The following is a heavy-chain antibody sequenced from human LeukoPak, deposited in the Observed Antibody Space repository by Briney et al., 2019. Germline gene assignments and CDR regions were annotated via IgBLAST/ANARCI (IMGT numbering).Heavy chain of an antibody. Sequence: SETLSLTCTVSGGSISSYYWSWIRQPPGKGLEWIGYIYYSGSTNYNPSLKSRVTISVDTSKNQFSLKLSSVTAADTAVYYCARLMYSSSWGYFDYWGQGTLVTVSS. CDR3: ARLMYSSSWGYFDY. D-gene: IGHD6-13*01. V-gene: IGHV4-59*12. CDR1: GGSISSYY. CDR2: IYYSGST. J-gene: IGHJ4*02.